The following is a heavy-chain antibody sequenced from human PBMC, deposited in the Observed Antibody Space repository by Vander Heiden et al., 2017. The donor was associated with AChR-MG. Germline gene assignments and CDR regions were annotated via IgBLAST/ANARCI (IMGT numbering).Heavy chain of an antibody. CDR3: ARAEYPGAFDI. CDR2: MNPNSGNT. V-gene: IGHV1-8*01. Sequence: QVQLVQSGAEVKKPGASVKVACTASGNSFTSYDINWVRQATGQGLEGMGWMNPNSGNTGYAQKFQGRVTMTRNTSISTAYMELSSLRSEDTAVYYGARAEYPGAFDIWGQGTMVTVSS. J-gene: IGHJ3*02. CDR1: GNSFTSYD. D-gene: IGHD6-6*01.